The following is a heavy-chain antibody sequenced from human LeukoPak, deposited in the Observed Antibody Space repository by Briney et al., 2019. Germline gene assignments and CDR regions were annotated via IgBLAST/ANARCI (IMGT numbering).Heavy chain of an antibody. CDR3: AKGYYYDSSGYYSVDY. CDR2: IRYDGSNK. Sequence: GGSLRLSCAASGFTFSNYAIHWVRQAPGKGLEWVAFIRYDGSNKYYADSVKGRFTISRDNSKNTLYLQMNSLRAEDTAVYYCAKGYYYDSSGYYSVDYWGQGTLVTVSS. D-gene: IGHD3-22*01. V-gene: IGHV3-30*02. CDR1: GFTFSNYA. J-gene: IGHJ4*02.